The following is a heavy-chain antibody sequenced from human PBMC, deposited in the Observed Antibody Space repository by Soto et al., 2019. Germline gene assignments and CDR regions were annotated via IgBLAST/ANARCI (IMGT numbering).Heavy chain of an antibody. Sequence: ISWVQQENGQGLEWMGWISAYNGNTNYAQKLQGRVTMTTDTSTSTAYLELSSLRSDDSALYFCARRKERSGPYYLDLWGQRT. V-gene: IGHV1-18*01. D-gene: IGHD6-25*01. CDR3: ARRKERSGPYYLDL. CDR2: ISAYNGNT. J-gene: IGHJ4*02.